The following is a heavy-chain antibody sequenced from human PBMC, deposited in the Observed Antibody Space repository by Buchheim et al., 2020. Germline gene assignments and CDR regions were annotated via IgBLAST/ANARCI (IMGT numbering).Heavy chain of an antibody. V-gene: IGHV4-31*03. CDR2: IYYSGST. J-gene: IGHJ5*02. CDR3: ARNPMGDCSSTSCYDGWFDP. D-gene: IGHD2-2*01. Sequence: QVQLQESGPGLVKPSQTLSLTCTVSGGSISSGGYYWSWIRQHPGKGLEWIGYIYYSGSTYYNPSLKSRVPISVATSKNQFSLKLSSVTAADTAVYYCARNPMGDCSSTSCYDGWFDPWGQGTL. CDR1: GGSISSGGYY.